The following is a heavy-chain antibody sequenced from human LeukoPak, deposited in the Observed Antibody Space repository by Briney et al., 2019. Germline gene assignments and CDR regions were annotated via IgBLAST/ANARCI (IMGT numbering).Heavy chain of an antibody. D-gene: IGHD6-13*01. Sequence: SETLSLTCTVSGDSISSYYWSWIRQPPGKGLEWIGYIYYSGSTNYNPSLKSRVTISVDTSKNQFPLKLSSVTAADTAVYYCARVPYSSSSWFDPWGQGTLVTVSS. CDR3: ARVPYSSSSWFDP. CDR1: GDSISSYY. CDR2: IYYSGST. J-gene: IGHJ5*02. V-gene: IGHV4-59*01.